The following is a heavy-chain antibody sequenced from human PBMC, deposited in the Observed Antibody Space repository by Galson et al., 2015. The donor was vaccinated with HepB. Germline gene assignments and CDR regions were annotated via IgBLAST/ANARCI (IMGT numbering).Heavy chain of an antibody. CDR2: ISRDGSDT. D-gene: IGHD3-22*01. Sequence: SLRLSCAASGFTFSSYGMTWVRQAPGTGLEWVSTISRDGSDTYYLDSVKGRLTISRDNSKNTLFLQMNSLRAEDTAVYYCAKHHYDTSGSYFAGLDVWGQGTTVTVSS. J-gene: IGHJ6*02. CDR3: AKHHYDTSGSYFAGLDV. V-gene: IGHV3-23*01. CDR1: GFTFSSYG.